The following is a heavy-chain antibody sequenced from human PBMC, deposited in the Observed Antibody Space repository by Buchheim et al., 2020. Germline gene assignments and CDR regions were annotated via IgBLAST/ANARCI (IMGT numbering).Heavy chain of an antibody. CDR3: ARDPRGYCSGGSCYPLDY. CDR1: GYTFTSYY. Sequence: QVQLVQSGAEVKKPGASVKVSCKASGYTFTSYYMHWVRQAPGQGLEWMGIINPSGGSTSYAQKFQGRGTMTRDTSTSTVYMELSSLRSEDTAVYYCARDPRGYCSGGSCYPLDYWGQGTL. J-gene: IGHJ4*02. V-gene: IGHV1-46*01. CDR2: INPSGGST. D-gene: IGHD2-15*01.